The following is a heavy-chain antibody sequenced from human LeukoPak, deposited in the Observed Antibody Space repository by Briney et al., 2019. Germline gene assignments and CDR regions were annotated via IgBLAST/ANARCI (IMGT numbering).Heavy chain of an antibody. CDR2: IWYDGSNK. J-gene: IGHJ4*02. D-gene: IGHD2-15*01. V-gene: IGHV3-33*06. CDR1: GFTFSSYG. CDR3: AKGGWLDD. Sequence: GGSLRLSCAASGFTFSSYGMHWVRQAPGKGLEWVAVIWYDGSNKYYADSVKGRFTVSRDNSKNTVYLQMNSLRAEDTAVYYCAKGGWLDDWGQGTPVTVSS.